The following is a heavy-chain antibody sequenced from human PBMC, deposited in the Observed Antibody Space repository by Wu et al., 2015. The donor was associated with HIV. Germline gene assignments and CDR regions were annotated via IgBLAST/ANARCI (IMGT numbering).Heavy chain of an antibody. CDR2: ISPDTGVT. CDR1: GYSFIGYY. Sequence: QVQLVQSGAEVKKPGASVKVSCKASGYSFIGYYLHWVRQAPGQGLEWIGRISPDTGVTDYGQNFKGRVTMTRDTSIITAYMELRRLKFDDTAVYYCATSADFSGVSDYYYMDVWGKGTTVTVSS. D-gene: IGHD3-10*01. V-gene: IGHV1-2*02. J-gene: IGHJ6*03. CDR3: ATSADFSGVSDYYYMDV.